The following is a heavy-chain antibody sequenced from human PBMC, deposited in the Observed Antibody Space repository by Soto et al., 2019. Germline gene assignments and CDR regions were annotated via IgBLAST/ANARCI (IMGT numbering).Heavy chain of an antibody. V-gene: IGHV3-23*01. J-gene: IGHJ3*01. CDR2: ISASGGRT. CDR1: AFTFSSYA. D-gene: IGHD1-26*01. Sequence: EVQLLESGGGLVQRGGSLRISCAASAFTFSSYAMSWVRQAPGKGLEWVSGISASGGRTYYADSVKGRFTISRDNSKNTMYLQMNSLRVEDTAVYKCAKDWDLLRAFDLWGQGTMVTVSS. CDR3: AKDWDLLRAFDL.